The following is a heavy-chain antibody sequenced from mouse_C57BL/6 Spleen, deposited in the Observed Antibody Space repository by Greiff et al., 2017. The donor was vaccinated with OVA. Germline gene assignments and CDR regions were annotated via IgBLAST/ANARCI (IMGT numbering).Heavy chain of an antibody. J-gene: IGHJ3*01. CDR1: GYTFTSYW. D-gene: IGHD2-5*01. CDR2: INTSNGGT. Sequence: QVQLQQSGPELVKPGASVKLSCKASGYTFTSYWMHWVKQRPGQGLEWIGNINTSNGGTNYNEKFKSKATLTVDKSSSTAYMQLSSLTSEDSAVYYCARGGSYSNHFAYWGQGTLVTVSA. V-gene: IGHV1-53*01. CDR3: ARGGSYSNHFAY.